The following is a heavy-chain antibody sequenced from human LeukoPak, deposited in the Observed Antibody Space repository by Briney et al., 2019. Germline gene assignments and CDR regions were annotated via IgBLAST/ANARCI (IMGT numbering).Heavy chain of an antibody. CDR1: GYTFTSYG. CDR2: ISAYSGNT. Sequence: ASVKVSCKASGYTFTSYGISWVRQAPGQGLEWMGWISAYSGNTNYAQKLQGRVTMTTDTSTSTAYMELRSLRSDDTAVYYCARDSRYYYGSSYFDYWGQGTLVTVSS. J-gene: IGHJ4*02. CDR3: ARDSRYYYGSSYFDY. V-gene: IGHV1-18*01. D-gene: IGHD3-10*01.